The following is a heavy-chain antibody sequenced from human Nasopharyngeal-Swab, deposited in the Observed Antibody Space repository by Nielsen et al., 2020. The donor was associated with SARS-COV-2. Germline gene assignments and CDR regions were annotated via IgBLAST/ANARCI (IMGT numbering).Heavy chain of an antibody. V-gene: IGHV3-30*03. J-gene: IGHJ4*02. CDR1: GFTFSSFA. D-gene: IGHD6-13*01. CDR3: ARASKMGAAAGLHPFGN. CDR2: IAHDASNE. Sequence: GGSLRLSCAASGFTFSSFAMHWVRQAPGKGLEWVAFIAHDASNEYYGDSVKGRFSISRDSSKNTLYLQMDSLRGEDTAVYYCARASKMGAAAGLHPFGNWGQGALVTVSS.